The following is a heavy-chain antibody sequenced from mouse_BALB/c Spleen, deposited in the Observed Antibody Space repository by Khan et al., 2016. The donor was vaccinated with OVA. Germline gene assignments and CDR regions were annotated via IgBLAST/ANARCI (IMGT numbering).Heavy chain of an antibody. CDR3: ARPPITTVVATSYWFFDV. J-gene: IGHJ1*01. Sequence: EVELVESGGGLVKSGGSLKLSCVASGFTFSTYAMSWVRQTPEKRLEWVATISTGDTYTYYPDSVKGRFTISRDNAKNTLYLQMSSLRSEDTATYYCARPPITTVVATSYWFFDVWGAGTTVTVST. V-gene: IGHV5-9-3*01. CDR2: ISTGDTYT. CDR1: GFTFSTYA. D-gene: IGHD1-1*01.